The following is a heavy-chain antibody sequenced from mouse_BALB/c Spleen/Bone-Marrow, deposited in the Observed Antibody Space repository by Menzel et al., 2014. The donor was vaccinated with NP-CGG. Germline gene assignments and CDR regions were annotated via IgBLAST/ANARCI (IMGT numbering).Heavy chain of an antibody. CDR2: ISSGGSYT. J-gene: IGHJ4*01. D-gene: IGHD2-2*01. CDR1: GFTFSSYG. Sequence: EVQLVESGGDLVKPGGSLKLSCAASGFTFSSYGMSWVRQTPDKRLEWVATISSGGSYTYYPDSVKGRFTVSRDNAKNTLYLQMGSLKSEDTAIYYCARRGYDVAPYAMAYWGQGTSVTVSP. V-gene: IGHV5-6*01. CDR3: ARRGYDVAPYAMAY.